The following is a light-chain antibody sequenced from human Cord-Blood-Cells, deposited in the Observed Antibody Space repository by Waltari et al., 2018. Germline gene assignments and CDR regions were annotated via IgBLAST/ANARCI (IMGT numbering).Light chain of an antibody. J-gene: IGLJ1*01. CDR3: CSYAGSSTYV. CDR1: SCDVGRYNL. CDR2: EGS. V-gene: IGLV2-23*01. Sequence: QSALTQPASVSGSPGQLITISCTGTSCDVGRYNLVWWYQQHPGKAPKLMIYEGSKRPSGVSNRFSGSKSGNTASLTISGLQADDEADYYCCSYAGSSTYVFGTGTKVTVL.